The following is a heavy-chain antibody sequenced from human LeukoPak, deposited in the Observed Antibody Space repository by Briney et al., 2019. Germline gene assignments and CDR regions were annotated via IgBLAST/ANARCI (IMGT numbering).Heavy chain of an antibody. CDR2: ITASSTTI. CDR1: GFTFSHYT. V-gene: IGHV3-48*04. CDR3: AKGPGARGHFNWFDP. Sequence: GGPLRLSCAASGFTFSHYTMNWVRQAPGKGLEWISYITASSTTIYYADSVKGRFTISRDNAKNSLYLQMNGLRGEDTAVYYCAKGPGARGHFNWFDPWGQGTLVTVSS. J-gene: IGHJ5*02. D-gene: IGHD5-12*01.